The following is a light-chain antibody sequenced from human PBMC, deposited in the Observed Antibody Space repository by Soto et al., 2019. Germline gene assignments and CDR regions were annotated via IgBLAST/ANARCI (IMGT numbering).Light chain of an antibody. J-gene: IGKJ1*01. CDR1: QSVNSD. Sequence: EIVMTQSPATLSVSPGERATLSCRASQSVNSDLAWYQQKPGQAPRLLIYGASTRATGIPARFRGSGSGTDFTLTISSLQSEDFAVYYCQQYNQWPSWTFGQATKVDIK. CDR2: GAS. V-gene: IGKV3-15*01. CDR3: QQYNQWPSWT.